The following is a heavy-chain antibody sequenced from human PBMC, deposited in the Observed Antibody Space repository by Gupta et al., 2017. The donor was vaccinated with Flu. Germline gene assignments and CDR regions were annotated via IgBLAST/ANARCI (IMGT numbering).Heavy chain of an antibody. D-gene: IGHD3-22*01. J-gene: IGHJ5*02. Sequence: QLQLQESGPGLVRPSETLSLTCTVSGASIRDYYWSWIRQPPGKGLEWVACVYYSGTTKYNPSLKSRATISIDTSNNRFSLSLTSVTAADTAVYDCARDSGYQDLWGQGTLVTVSS. CDR3: ARDSGYQDL. CDR1: GASIRDYY. CDR2: VYYSGTT. V-gene: IGHV4-59*01.